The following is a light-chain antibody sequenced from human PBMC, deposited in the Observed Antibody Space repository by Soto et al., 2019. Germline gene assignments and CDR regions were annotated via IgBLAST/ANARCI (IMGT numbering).Light chain of an antibody. Sequence: EIVLTQSRATLSLSPGERSTLSCMASQSVSSYLAWYQQKPGQAPRLLIYDASNRATGIPARFSGSGSGTDFTLTISSLEPEDFAVYYCQQRSNWPITFGQGTRLEIK. V-gene: IGKV3-11*01. CDR2: DAS. CDR3: QQRSNWPIT. J-gene: IGKJ5*01. CDR1: QSVSSY.